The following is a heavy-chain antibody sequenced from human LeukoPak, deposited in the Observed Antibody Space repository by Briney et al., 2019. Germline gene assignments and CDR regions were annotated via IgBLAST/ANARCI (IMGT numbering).Heavy chain of an antibody. J-gene: IGHJ4*02. CDR3: AKDGKNYFDY. V-gene: IGHV3-43*01. CDR1: GFIFDDYT. CDR2: ISWDGGST. Sequence: GGSLRLSCAASGFIFDDYTMHWVRQAPGKGLEWVSLISWDGGSTYYADSVKGRFTISRDNSKNSLSLQMNSLRTEDTALYYCAKDGKNYFDYWGQGTLVTVSS.